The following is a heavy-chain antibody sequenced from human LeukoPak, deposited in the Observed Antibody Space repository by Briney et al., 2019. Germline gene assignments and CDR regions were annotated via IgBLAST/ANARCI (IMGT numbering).Heavy chain of an antibody. V-gene: IGHV3-48*03. D-gene: IGHD5-12*01. Sequence: GGSLRLSCAASGFTFSSYEMNWVRQAPGKGLEWVSYISSSGSTIYYADSVKGRSTISRDNAKNSLYLQMNSLRAEDTAVYYCARDVGGYDSDYWGQGTLVTVSS. CDR1: GFTFSSYE. CDR2: ISSSGSTI. CDR3: ARDVGGYDSDY. J-gene: IGHJ4*02.